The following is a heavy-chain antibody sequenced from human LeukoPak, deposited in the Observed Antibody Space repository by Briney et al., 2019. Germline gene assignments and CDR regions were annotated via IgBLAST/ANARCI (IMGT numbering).Heavy chain of an antibody. Sequence: QTGGSLRLSCGASGFTFSSYAMSWVRQAPGKGLEWVSTISGSDGTTYYVDSVKGRFTISRDNSKNTLYLQMNSLRAEDTAVYYCAKGSSGWYYDAFNMWGQGTMVTVSS. CDR1: GFTFSSYA. CDR3: AKGSSGWYYDAFNM. V-gene: IGHV3-23*01. J-gene: IGHJ3*02. D-gene: IGHD6-19*01. CDR2: ISGSDGTT.